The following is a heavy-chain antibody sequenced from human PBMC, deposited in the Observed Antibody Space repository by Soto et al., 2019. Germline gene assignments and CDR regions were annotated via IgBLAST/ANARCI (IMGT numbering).Heavy chain of an antibody. CDR3: ATHLIERDRTHAFDI. CDR1: GGSLSSYY. V-gene: IGHV4-59*08. J-gene: IGHJ3*02. CDR2: IYYSGST. Sequence: SETLSLTCTVSGGSLSSYYWSWIRQPPGKGLEWIGYIYYSGSTNYNPSLKSRVTISVDTSKNQFSLKLSSVTAADTAVYYCATHLIERDRTHAFDIWGQGTMVTVSS. D-gene: IGHD2-15*01.